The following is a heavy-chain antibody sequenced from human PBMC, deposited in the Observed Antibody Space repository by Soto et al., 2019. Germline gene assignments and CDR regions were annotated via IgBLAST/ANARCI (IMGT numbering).Heavy chain of an antibody. J-gene: IGHJ4*02. Sequence: QVQLVESGGGVVQPGTSLRLSCAASGFTLSSYSIHWVRQAPGKGLDWVAVISYDGNTQFYGDSVKGRFIVSRDNXRXXLYLQLNILQAEDTAVYYCAKVSRPSRISTPDFDYWGQGTLVTVSS. V-gene: IGHV3-30-3*01. CDR1: GFTLSSYS. CDR2: ISYDGNTQ. CDR3: AKVSRPSRISTPDFDY.